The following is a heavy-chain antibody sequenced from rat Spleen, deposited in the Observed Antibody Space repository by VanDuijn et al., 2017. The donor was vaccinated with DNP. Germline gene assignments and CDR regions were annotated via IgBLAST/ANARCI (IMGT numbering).Heavy chain of an antibody. CDR1: GFTFNNYW. CDR3: ARSDYSDGSYYYGWFAY. V-gene: IGHV5-25*01. D-gene: IGHD1-12*02. Sequence: EVQLVESGGGLVQPGRSLKLSCVASGFTFNNYWMTWVRQGPTKGLEWVAAISSGGGNTYYRDSVKGRFTISRDNAKSTLYLQMDSLRSEDTATYYCARSDYSDGSYYYGWFAYWGQGTLVTVSS. CDR2: ISSGGGNT. J-gene: IGHJ3*01.